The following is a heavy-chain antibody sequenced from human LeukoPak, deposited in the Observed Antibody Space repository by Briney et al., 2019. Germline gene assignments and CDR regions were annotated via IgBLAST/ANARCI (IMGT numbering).Heavy chain of an antibody. CDR1: GYTFTSDG. CDR3: ARDLYYYGSGSYPFDY. V-gene: IGHV1-18*01. CDR2: ISAYNGNT. J-gene: IGHJ4*02. Sequence: ASVTVSCKASGYTFTSDGISWVRQAPGQGLEWMGWISAYNGNTNYAQKLQGRVTMTTDTSTSTAYMELRSLRSDDTAVYYCARDLYYYGSGSYPFDYWGQGTLVTVSS. D-gene: IGHD3-10*01.